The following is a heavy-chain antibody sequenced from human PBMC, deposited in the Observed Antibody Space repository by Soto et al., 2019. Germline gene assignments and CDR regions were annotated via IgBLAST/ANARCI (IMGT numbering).Heavy chain of an antibody. Sequence: GASVKVSCKASGGTFSSYAISWVRQAPGQGLEWMGGIIPIFGTANYAQKFQGRVTITADKSTSTAYMELSSLRSGDTAVYYCARSAPAGNHYYYGMDVWGQGTTVTVSS. J-gene: IGHJ6*02. CDR3: ARSAPAGNHYYYGMDV. CDR2: IIPIFGTA. CDR1: GGTFSSYA. V-gene: IGHV1-69*06. D-gene: IGHD1-1*01.